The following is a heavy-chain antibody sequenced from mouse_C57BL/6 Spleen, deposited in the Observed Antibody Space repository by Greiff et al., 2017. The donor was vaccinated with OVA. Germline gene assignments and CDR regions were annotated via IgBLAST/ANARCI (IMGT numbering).Heavy chain of an antibody. D-gene: IGHD1-1*01. CDR2: INPSNGGT. Sequence: QVQLQQPGTDLVKPGASVKLSCKASGYTFTSYWMHWVKQRPGQGLEWIGNINPSNGGTNYNEKFKSKATLTVDKSSSTAYMQLSSLTSEDSAVYYCAREFITTVVADNYWGQGTTLTVSS. J-gene: IGHJ2*01. CDR1: GYTFTSYW. CDR3: AREFITTVVADNY. V-gene: IGHV1-53*01.